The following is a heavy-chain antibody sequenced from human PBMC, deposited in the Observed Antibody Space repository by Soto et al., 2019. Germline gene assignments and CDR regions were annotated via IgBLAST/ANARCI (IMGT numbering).Heavy chain of an antibody. J-gene: IGHJ5*02. V-gene: IGHV3-72*01. CDR1: GFTFSDHY. D-gene: IGHD4-4*01. Sequence: GGSLRLSCASSGFTFSDHYMGLVRQAPGKGLEWVGRTRNKANSYTTEYAASVKGRFTISRDDSKNSLYLQMNSLKTEDTAVYYCARQVHNYNLNWFDPWGQGTLVTVSS. CDR2: TRNKANSYTT. CDR3: ARQVHNYNLNWFDP.